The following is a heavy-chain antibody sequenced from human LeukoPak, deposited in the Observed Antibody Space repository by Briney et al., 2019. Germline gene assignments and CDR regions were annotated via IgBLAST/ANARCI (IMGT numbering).Heavy chain of an antibody. CDR2: IYYSGST. D-gene: IGHD5-12*01. V-gene: IGHV4-31*03. J-gene: IGHJ4*02. Sequence: PSETLSLTCTVSGGSISSGGYYWSWIRQHPGKGLEWIGYIYYSGSTYYNPSLKSRVTISVDTSKNQFSLKLSSVTAADTAVYYCARGGSSGYDLNRGLTFDYWGQGTLVTVSS. CDR1: GGSISSGGYY. CDR3: ARGGSSGYDLNRGLTFDY.